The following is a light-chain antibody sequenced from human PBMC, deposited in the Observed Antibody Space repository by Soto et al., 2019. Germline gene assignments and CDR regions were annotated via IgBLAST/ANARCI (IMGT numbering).Light chain of an antibody. Sequence: IPVSNTPATLSASLGHIGTINGRASQSISSWLAWYHQKPGKAPKLLIYGASSLKSGVPSRFSGSGSGTEFTLTINSLQPDDFATYYCQQYNSYFRNFGQGTKVDIK. CDR3: QQYNSYFRN. CDR2: GAS. CDR1: QSISSW. V-gene: IGKV1-5*01. J-gene: IGKJ1*01.